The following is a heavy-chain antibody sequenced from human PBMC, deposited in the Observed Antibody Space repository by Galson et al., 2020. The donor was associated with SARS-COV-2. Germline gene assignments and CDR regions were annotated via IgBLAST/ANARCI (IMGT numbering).Heavy chain of an antibody. CDR1: GFTFSSYD. CDR2: IGTAGDT. J-gene: IGHJ6*03. CDR3: ARGGYTKEGYYYYYYMDV. D-gene: IGHD5-18*01. Sequence: GGSLRLSCAASGFTFSSYDMHWVRQATGKGLEWVSAIGTAGDTYYPGSVKGRFTISRENAKNSLYLQMNSLRAGDTAVYYCARGGYTKEGYYYYYYMDVWGKGTTVTVSS. V-gene: IGHV3-13*01.